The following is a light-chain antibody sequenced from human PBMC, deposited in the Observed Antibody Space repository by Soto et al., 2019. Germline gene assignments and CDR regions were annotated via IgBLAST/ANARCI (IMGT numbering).Light chain of an antibody. Sequence: DIQLTQSPSTLSASVGDRVTITCRASQSISSWLAWYQQKPGKAPKFLIYKTSNLESGVPSRFSGSGSGTEFTLTIRSLQPDDIATYYCQYYNNYCWTFGQGTKVEIK. CDR3: QYYNNYCWT. CDR2: KTS. CDR1: QSISSW. V-gene: IGKV1-5*03. J-gene: IGKJ1*01.